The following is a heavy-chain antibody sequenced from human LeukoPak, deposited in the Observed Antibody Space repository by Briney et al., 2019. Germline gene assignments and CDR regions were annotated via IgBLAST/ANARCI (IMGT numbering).Heavy chain of an antibody. Sequence: GASVKVSCKASGYTFTSYYMHWVRQAPGQGLEWMGIINPSGGSTSYAQKFQGRVTITADKSTSTAYMELSSLRSEDTAVYYCARGIGYLTYYYYYYMDVWGKGTTVTVSS. CDR2: INPSGGST. V-gene: IGHV1-46*01. D-gene: IGHD3-22*01. CDR3: ARGIGYLTYYYYYYMDV. J-gene: IGHJ6*03. CDR1: GYTFTSYY.